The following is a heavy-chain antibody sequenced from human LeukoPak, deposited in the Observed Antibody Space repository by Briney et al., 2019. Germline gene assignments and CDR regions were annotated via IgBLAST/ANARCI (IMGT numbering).Heavy chain of an antibody. CDR3: ARHSVKLLVPDY. Sequence: SETLSLTCTVSGGSISSYYWSWIRQPPGKGLEWIGYIYYSGSTNYNPSLKSRVTISVDTSKNQFSLKLSSVTAADTAVYYCARHSVKLLVPDYWGQGNLVTVSS. CDR2: IYYSGST. D-gene: IGHD6-19*01. V-gene: IGHV4-59*08. CDR1: GGSISSYY. J-gene: IGHJ4*02.